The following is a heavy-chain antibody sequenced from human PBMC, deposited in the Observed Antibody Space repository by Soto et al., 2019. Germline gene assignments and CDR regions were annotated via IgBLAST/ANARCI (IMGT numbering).Heavy chain of an antibody. CDR3: ARGSSRITIFGVVIMIGTFDY. V-gene: IGHV4-39*02. CDR2: SYYSGTT. Sequence: SETLSLTCTVSGASISVHSYYWTWIRQPPGKGLEWIGSSYYSGTTYFNPSLKSRATISVDTSKNQFSLRLTSVTAADTAVYYCARGSSRITIFGVVIMIGTFDYWGQGTLVTVSS. CDR1: GASISVHSYY. D-gene: IGHD3-3*01. J-gene: IGHJ4*02.